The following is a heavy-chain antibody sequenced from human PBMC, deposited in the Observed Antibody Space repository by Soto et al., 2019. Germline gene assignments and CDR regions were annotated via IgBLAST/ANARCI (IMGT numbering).Heavy chain of an antibody. CDR3: ARERIVGATTHYYYGMDV. D-gene: IGHD1-26*01. Sequence: GASVKVSCKASGYTFTGYYMHWVRQAPGQGLEWMGWINPNSGGTNYAQKFQGWVTMTRDTSISTAYMELSRLRSDDTAVYYCARERIVGATTHYYYGMDVWGQGTTVTVSS. CDR1: GYTFTGYY. V-gene: IGHV1-2*04. J-gene: IGHJ6*02. CDR2: INPNSGGT.